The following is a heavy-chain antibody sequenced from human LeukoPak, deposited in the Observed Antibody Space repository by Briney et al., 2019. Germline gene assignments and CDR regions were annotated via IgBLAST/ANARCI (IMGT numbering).Heavy chain of an antibody. Sequence: ASVKVSCKASGYTFTSYGISWVRQAPGQGLEWMGWISAYNGNTNYAQKFQGRVTMTRDMSTSTVYMELSSLRSEDTAMYYCARSPHILTGENFDYWGQGTLVTVSS. V-gene: IGHV1-18*01. CDR3: ARSPHILTGENFDY. J-gene: IGHJ4*02. D-gene: IGHD3-9*01. CDR2: ISAYNGNT. CDR1: GYTFTSYG.